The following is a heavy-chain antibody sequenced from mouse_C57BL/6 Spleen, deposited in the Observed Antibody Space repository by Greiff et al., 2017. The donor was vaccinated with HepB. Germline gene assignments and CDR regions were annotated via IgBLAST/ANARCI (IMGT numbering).Heavy chain of an antibody. CDR2: ISSGGDYI. CDR3: TRGGGLRRGYFDY. V-gene: IGHV5-9-1*02. CDR1: GFTFSSYA. J-gene: IGHJ2*01. Sequence: DVILVESGEGLVKPGGSLKLSCAASGFTFSSYAMSWVRQTPEKRLEWVAYISSGGDYIYYADTVKGRFTISRDNARNTLYLQMSSLKSEDTAMYYCTRGGGLRRGYFDYWGQGTTLTVSS. D-gene: IGHD2-4*01.